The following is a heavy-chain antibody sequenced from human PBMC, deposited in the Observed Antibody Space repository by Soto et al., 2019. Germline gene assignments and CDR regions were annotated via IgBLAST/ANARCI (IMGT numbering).Heavy chain of an antibody. D-gene: IGHD4-17*01. CDR3: ARPHYGDYVSYYYYGMDV. CDR2: ISYDGSNK. CDR1: GFTFSSYA. J-gene: IGHJ6*02. Sequence: QVQLVESGGGVVQPGRSLRLSCAASGFTFSSYAMHWVRQAPGKGLEWVAVISYDGSNKYYADSVEGRFTISRDNSKNTLYLQMNSLRAEDTAVYYCARPHYGDYVSYYYYGMDVWGQGTTVTVSS. V-gene: IGHV3-30-3*01.